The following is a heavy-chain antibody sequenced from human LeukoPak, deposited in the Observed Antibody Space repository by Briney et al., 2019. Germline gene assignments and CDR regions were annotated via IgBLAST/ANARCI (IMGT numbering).Heavy chain of an antibody. J-gene: IGHJ4*02. Sequence: PGGSLRLSCVASGFTFSSYGMHWVRQAPGKGLEWVAVISYDGSNKYYVDSVKGRFTISRDNSKNTLYLQMNSLRAEDTAVYYCAKTLQYSSSPQDYWGQGTLVTVSS. CDR3: AKTLQYSSSPQDY. V-gene: IGHV3-30*18. CDR2: ISYDGSNK. CDR1: GFTFSSYG. D-gene: IGHD6-6*01.